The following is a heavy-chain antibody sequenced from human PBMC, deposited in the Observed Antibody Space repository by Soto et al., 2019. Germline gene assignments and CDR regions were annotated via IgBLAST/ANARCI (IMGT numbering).Heavy chain of an antibody. CDR1: GYTFTSYD. Sequence: ASVKVSCKASGYTFTSYDINWVRQATGQGLEWMGWMNPNSGNTGYAQKFQGRVTMTRNTSISTAYMELSSLRSEDTAVYYCAKSADYYYGMDVWVQGTTVTVS. J-gene: IGHJ6*02. CDR2: MNPNSGNT. V-gene: IGHV1-8*01. CDR3: AKSADYYYGMDV.